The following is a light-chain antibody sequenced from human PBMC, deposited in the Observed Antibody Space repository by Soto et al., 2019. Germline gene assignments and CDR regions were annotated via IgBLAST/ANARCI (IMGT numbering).Light chain of an antibody. J-gene: IGLJ2*01. CDR3: QSYDTSLTDVV. V-gene: IGLV1-40*01. CDR2: ANI. Sequence: QLVLTQPPSVSGAPGQRVTISCTGSSSNIGAGYDVHWYQQRPGTAPKLLISANINRPSGVPDRFSGSKSGTSASLAITGLQADDEADYYCQSYDTSLTDVVFGGGTKVTVL. CDR1: SSNIGAGYD.